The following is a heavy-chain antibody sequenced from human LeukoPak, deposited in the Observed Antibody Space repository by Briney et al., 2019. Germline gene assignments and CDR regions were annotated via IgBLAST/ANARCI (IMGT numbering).Heavy chain of an antibody. J-gene: IGHJ4*02. CDR1: GFTFSSYV. CDR3: ARSYDSSGYYYVTMDY. CDR2: VSGSGGST. Sequence: GGSLRLSCAASGFTFSSYVMSWVRQAPGKGLEWVSAVSGSGGSTYYADSVKGRFTISRDNSKNTLYLQMNSLRAEDTAVYYCARSYDSSGYYYVTMDYWGQGTLVTVSS. D-gene: IGHD3-22*01. V-gene: IGHV3-23*01.